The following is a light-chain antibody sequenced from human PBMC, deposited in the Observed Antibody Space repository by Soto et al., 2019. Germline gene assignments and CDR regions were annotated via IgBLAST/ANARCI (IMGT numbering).Light chain of an antibody. V-gene: IGKV3-15*01. CDR3: QQFHDWPMT. CDR2: GAS. CDR1: QSISSN. J-gene: IGKJ3*01. Sequence: EIVMTQSPATLSVSPGERATLSCRASQSISSNLAWYQQKPGQAPRLLISGASTRATGIPARFSGSGSGTDLTLTISSLQSEDLAVYYCQQFHDWPMTFGPGTKVDIK.